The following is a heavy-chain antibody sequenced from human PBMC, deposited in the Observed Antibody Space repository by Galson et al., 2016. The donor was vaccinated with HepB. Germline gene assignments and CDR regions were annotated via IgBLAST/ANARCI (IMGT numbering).Heavy chain of an antibody. V-gene: IGHV3-30*03. Sequence: FSAYGMSWVRQAPGKGLEWVSDISYDASSLHYADSVKGRFTVSRDNSGHTLYLQMNSLIPEDTAVYYCVVSVYYRWGRGTLVTVSS. J-gene: IGHJ5*02. CDR1: FSAYG. CDR2: ISYDASSL. CDR3: VVSVYYR. D-gene: IGHD3-22*01.